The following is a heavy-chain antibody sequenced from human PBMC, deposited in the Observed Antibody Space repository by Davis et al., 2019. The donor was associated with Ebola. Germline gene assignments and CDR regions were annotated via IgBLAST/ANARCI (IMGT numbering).Heavy chain of an antibody. J-gene: IGHJ3*02. Sequence: GESLKISCRGSGYSFTSYWIGWVRQLPGKGLEWMGIIYPGDSDTRYSPSFQGQVTISADKSISTAYLQWSSLKASDTAMYYCARMDFWSDKAFDIWGQGTMVTVSS. V-gene: IGHV5-51*01. D-gene: IGHD3-3*01. CDR2: IYPGDSDT. CDR3: ARMDFWSDKAFDI. CDR1: GYSFTSYW.